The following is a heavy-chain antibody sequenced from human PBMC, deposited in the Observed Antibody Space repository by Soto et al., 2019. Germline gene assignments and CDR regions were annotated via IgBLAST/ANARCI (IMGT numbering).Heavy chain of an antibody. CDR1: GGSISSSSYY. V-gene: IGHV4-39*01. CDR3: ARREVLWWRRGSGYFDY. J-gene: IGHJ4*02. CDR2: IYYSGST. D-gene: IGHD2-21*02. Sequence: QLQLQESGPGLVKPSETLSLTCTVSGGSISSSSYYWGWIRHPPGKGLEWIGSIYYSGSTYYNPSLKSRVTISVDTSKNQFSLKLSSVTSADTAVYYCARREVLWWRRGSGYFDYWGQGTLVTVSS.